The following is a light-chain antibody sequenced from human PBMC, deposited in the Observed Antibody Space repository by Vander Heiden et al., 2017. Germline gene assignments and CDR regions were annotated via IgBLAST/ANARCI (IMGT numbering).Light chain of an antibody. CDR1: SSNIGSNT. J-gene: IGLJ2*01. CDR2: SNN. CDR3: AAWDDSLNGVV. V-gene: IGLV1-44*01. Sequence: HSLLTQPPSASGTPGQSVTISCSGSSSNIGSNTVNWNQQLPGTAPKLLIYSNNQRPSGVPDRFSGSKSGTSASLAISGLQSEDEADYYCAAWDDSLNGVVFGGGTKLTVL.